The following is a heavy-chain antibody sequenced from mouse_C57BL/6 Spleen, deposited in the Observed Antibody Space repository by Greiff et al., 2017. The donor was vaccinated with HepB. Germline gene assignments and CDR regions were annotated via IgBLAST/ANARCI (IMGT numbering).Heavy chain of an antibody. J-gene: IGHJ4*01. D-gene: IGHD2-1*01. Sequence: QVQLQQSGAELVRPGASVKLSCKASGYTFTDYYINWVKQRPGQGLEWIARIYPGSGNTYYNEKFKGKATLTAEKSSSTAYMQLSSLTSEDSAVYFCAGNFYAMDYWGQGTSVTVSS. CDR1: GYTFTDYY. V-gene: IGHV1-76*01. CDR3: AGNFYAMDY. CDR2: IYPGSGNT.